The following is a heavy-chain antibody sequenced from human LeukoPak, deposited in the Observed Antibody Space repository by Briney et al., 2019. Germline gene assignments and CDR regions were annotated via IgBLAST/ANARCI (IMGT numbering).Heavy chain of an antibody. V-gene: IGHV3-20*04. CDR1: GFTFDDYG. Sequence: GGSLRLSCAASGFTFDDYGMSWVRQAPGKGLEWVSGINWNGGSTGYADSVKGRFTISRDNAKNSLYLQMNSLRAEDPALYYCERSRGSYAYYFDYWGQGTLVSVSS. CDR2: INWNGGST. CDR3: ERSRGSYAYYFDY. J-gene: IGHJ4*02. D-gene: IGHD1-26*01.